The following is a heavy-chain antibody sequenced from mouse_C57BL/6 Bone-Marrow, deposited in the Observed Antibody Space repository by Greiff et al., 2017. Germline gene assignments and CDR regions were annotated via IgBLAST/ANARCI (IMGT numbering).Heavy chain of an antibody. Sequence: QVQLQQSGPGLVQPSQSLSITCTVSGFSLTSYGVHWVRQSPGKGLEWLGVIWGGGSTDYNAAFISRLSISKDNSKSQVFFKMNSLQADDTAIYYCASRTYWYFDVWGTGTTVTVSS. CDR1: GFSLTSYG. V-gene: IGHV2-2*01. J-gene: IGHJ1*03. CDR3: ASRTYWYFDV. CDR2: IWGGGST.